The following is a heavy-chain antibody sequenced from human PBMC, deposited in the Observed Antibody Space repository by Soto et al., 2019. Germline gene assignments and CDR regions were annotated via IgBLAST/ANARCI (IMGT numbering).Heavy chain of an antibody. CDR3: ASRKDYDFWSGYYPYFDY. Sequence: SETLSLTCTVSGGSISSSSYYWGWIRQPPGKGLEWIGSIYYSWSTYYNPSLKSRVAISVDTSKNQFSLKLSSVTAADTAVYYCASRKDYDFWSGYYPYFDYWGQGTLVTVSS. D-gene: IGHD3-3*01. CDR1: GGSISSSSYY. CDR2: IYYSWST. J-gene: IGHJ4*02. V-gene: IGHV4-39*01.